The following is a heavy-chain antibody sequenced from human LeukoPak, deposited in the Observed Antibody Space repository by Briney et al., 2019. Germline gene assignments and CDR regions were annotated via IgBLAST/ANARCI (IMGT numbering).Heavy chain of an antibody. Sequence: SETLPLTCTVSSDSWRSYYWSWIRQPPGKGLEWIGYIFYSGSTNYNPSLRSRVTISLDTSKKQFSLNLSSMTAADTAVYYCARGFSYGYDYFDYWGQGTLVTVSS. CDR3: ARGFSYGYDYFDY. J-gene: IGHJ4*02. CDR1: SDSWRSYY. V-gene: IGHV4-59*08. D-gene: IGHD5-18*01. CDR2: IFYSGST.